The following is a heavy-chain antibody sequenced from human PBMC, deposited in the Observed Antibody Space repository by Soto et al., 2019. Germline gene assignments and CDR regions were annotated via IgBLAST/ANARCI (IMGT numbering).Heavy chain of an antibody. V-gene: IGHV1-2*02. J-gene: IGHJ5*02. CDR3: AKDLTRQLAYWLDP. CDR1: GFSFTGYY. Sequence: VASVKVSCKASGFSFTGYYIHWLRQAPGQGLEWMGWINARSGGTEYAQKFQGRVTLTRDTSIATAYLTLTSLTSDDTALYYCAKDLTRQLAYWLDPWGQGTQVTVSS. CDR2: INARSGGT. D-gene: IGHD6-6*01.